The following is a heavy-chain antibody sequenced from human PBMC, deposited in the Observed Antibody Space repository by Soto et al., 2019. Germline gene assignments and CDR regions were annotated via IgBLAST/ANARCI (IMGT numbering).Heavy chain of an antibody. V-gene: IGHV4-30-4*01. CDR1: GGSISSDDYY. Sequence: SETLSLTCTVSGGSISSDDYYWSWIRQPPGKGLEWIGYIYYSGSTYYNPSLKSRVTISLDTSKNHFSLKLPSVTAADTAVYYCARGYCSGGSCYSYFYGMDVWGQGTTVTVSS. J-gene: IGHJ6*02. D-gene: IGHD2-15*01. CDR2: IYYSGST. CDR3: ARGYCSGGSCYSYFYGMDV.